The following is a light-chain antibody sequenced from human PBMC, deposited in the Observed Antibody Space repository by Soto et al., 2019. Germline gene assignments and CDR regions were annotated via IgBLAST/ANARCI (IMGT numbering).Light chain of an antibody. J-gene: IGKJ4*01. V-gene: IGKV3-15*01. CDR1: QSVNSN. CDR3: QQYNEWPLT. Sequence: EKVMTQSPAALSVSPGERATLSCRASQSVNSNLAWYQQKPGQAPRLLLYGASTRATGIPARFSGSASGTEFTLTISSLQSEDSAVYYCQQYNEWPLTFGGGTKVEVK. CDR2: GAS.